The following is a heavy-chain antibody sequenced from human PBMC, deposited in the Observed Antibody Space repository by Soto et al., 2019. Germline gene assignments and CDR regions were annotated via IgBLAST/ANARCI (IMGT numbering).Heavy chain of an antibody. CDR3: ERVSCGDYMLYYFDF. D-gene: IGHD4-17*01. CDR1: GGSISPYY. CDR2: IYYTGST. V-gene: IGHV4-59*01. J-gene: IGHJ4*02. Sequence: SETLSLTCAVSGGSISPYYWSWIRQPPGKGLEWIGHIYYTGSTDYNPSLKSRVTISVDTSRKQFSLKLTSVTAADTAVYYCERVSCGDYMLYYFDFWGQGTLVTVSS.